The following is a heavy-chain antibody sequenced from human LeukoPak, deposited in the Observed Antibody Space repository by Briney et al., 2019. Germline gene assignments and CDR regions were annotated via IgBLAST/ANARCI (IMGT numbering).Heavy chain of an antibody. CDR3: AREIRSGWYIFDY. J-gene: IGHJ4*02. Sequence: ASVKVSCKASGYTFTSYDINWVRQATGQGLEWMGWMNPNSGNTGYAQKFQGRVTMTRNTSISTAYMELSSLRSEDPAVYYCAREIRSGWYIFDYWGQGTLVTVSS. CDR1: GYTFTSYD. CDR2: MNPNSGNT. D-gene: IGHD6-19*01. V-gene: IGHV1-8*01.